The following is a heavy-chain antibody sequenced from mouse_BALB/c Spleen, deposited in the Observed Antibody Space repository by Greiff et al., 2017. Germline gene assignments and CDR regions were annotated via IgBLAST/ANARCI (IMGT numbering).Heavy chain of an antibody. CDR1: GYSITSGYY. J-gene: IGHJ4*01. V-gene: IGHV3-6*02. D-gene: IGHD5-1*01. Sequence: VQLQQSGPGLVKPSQSLSLTCSVTGYSITSGYYWNWIRQFPGNKLEWMGYISYDGSNNYNPSLKNRISITRDTSKNQFFLKLNSVTTEDTATYYCARGYLSYAMDYWGQGTSVTVSS. CDR2: ISYDGSN. CDR3: ARGYLSYAMDY.